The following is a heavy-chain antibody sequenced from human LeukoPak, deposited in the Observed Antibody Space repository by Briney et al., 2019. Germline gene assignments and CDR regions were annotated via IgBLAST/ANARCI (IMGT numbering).Heavy chain of an antibody. J-gene: IGHJ4*02. CDR1: GFTFSSYA. CDR2: ISGSGGST. D-gene: IGHD3-22*01. Sequence: GGSLRLSCAASGFTFSSYAMSWVRQAPGKGLEWVSAISGSGGSTYYADSVKGRFTISRDNSKNTLYLQMNSLRAEDTAVYYCATEILYYYDSSGYYVDYFGYWGQGTLVTVSS. V-gene: IGHV3-23*01. CDR3: ATEILYYYDSSGYYVDYFGY.